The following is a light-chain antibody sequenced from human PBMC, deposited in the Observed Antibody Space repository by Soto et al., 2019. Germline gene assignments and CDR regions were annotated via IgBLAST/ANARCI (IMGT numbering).Light chain of an antibody. CDR3: HQYGSSPPSST. CDR2: GAS. J-gene: IGKJ5*01. V-gene: IGKV3-20*01. CDR1: QRVSSGY. Sequence: EIVLTQSPGTLSLSPGERATLSCRASQRVSSGYLAWYQQKPGQAPRLLIYGASNRATDIPDRFSGRGSGTDFTLTISRLEPEDFAVYYCHQYGSSPPSSTFGQGTRLEIK.